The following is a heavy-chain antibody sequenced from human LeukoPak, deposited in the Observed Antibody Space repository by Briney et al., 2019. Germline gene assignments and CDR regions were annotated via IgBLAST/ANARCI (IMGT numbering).Heavy chain of an antibody. CDR1: GFTFINAW. J-gene: IGHJ4*02. CDR2: IKSKIDGGKT. D-gene: IGHD2-21*02. V-gene: IGHV3-15*01. CDR3: TTGVVTATPG. Sequence: GGSLRLSCAASGFTFINAWMSWVRQAPGKGREWVGRIKSKIDGGKTDYAAPVKGRFTISRDESKNTLYLQMNSLKTDDTAVYYCTTGVVTATPGWGQGTLVTVSS.